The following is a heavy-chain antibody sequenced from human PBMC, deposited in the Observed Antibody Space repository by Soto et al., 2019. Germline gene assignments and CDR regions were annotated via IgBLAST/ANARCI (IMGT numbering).Heavy chain of an antibody. CDR1: GASSISGDDY. CDR2: IYYSGST. D-gene: IGHD3-10*01. CDR3: ARILMNYYRLDY. J-gene: IGHJ4*02. V-gene: IGHV4-30-4*01. Sequence: TLCLTYTVAGASSISGDDYWSWILQPPGKGLEWIGHIYYSGSTYYNPSLKSRAGISVDSSKSQVSLKLTSVTAADTAVYFCARILMNYYRLDYWGQGALVTVSS.